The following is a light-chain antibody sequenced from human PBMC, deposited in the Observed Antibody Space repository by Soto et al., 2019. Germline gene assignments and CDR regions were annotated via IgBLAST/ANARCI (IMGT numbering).Light chain of an antibody. Sequence: EIVLTQSPATLSLSPGERATLSCRASQSISRYLAWYQQKPGQAPRLLIYDASNRATGIPVRFSGSGSGTDFTLTISSLVPEDFAVYYCKQRSNWITFGQGTRLEIK. V-gene: IGKV3-11*01. CDR2: DAS. J-gene: IGKJ5*01. CDR3: KQRSNWIT. CDR1: QSISRY.